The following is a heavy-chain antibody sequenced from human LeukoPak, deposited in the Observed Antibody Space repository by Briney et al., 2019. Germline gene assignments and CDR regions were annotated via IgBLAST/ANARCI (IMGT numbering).Heavy chain of an antibody. Sequence: PSETLSLTCTASGVSISSYYWIWLRQPPGKGLEWLGCIYYSGSTNYNPSLKSRLTISVDMYKNQFSLKLSSVTAADTAVYYCARLYYDILTGPLPGWFDPWGQGTLVTVSS. CDR1: GVSISSYY. D-gene: IGHD3-9*01. J-gene: IGHJ5*02. CDR2: IYYSGST. V-gene: IGHV4-59*08. CDR3: ARLYYDILTGPLPGWFDP.